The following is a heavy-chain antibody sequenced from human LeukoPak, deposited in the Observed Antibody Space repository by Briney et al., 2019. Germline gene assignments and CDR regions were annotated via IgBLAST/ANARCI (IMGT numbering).Heavy chain of an antibody. CDR3: ARTIVVVVAATYYFDY. CDR1: GVSITSFY. CDR2: IYHTGNT. V-gene: IGHV4-59*08. J-gene: IGHJ4*02. D-gene: IGHD2-15*01. Sequence: SETLSLTCTVSGVSITSFYWSWIRQAPGKGLEWIGYIYHTGNTKNNPSLKSRVTISVDTSKNQFSLKLSSVTAADTAVYYCARTIVVVVAATYYFDYWGQGTLVTVSS.